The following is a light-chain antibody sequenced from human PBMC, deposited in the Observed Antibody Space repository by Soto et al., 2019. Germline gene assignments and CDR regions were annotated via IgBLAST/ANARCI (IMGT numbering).Light chain of an antibody. Sequence: DIVMTQSPDSLAVSLGERATINCKSSQSVLYSSNNKNYLAWYQQKPGQPPKLLINWASTRESGVPDRFSGSVSGTNFTHTSSRLQAEDVAVYYCQEHYSTPFTFGPGTKVDIK. CDR2: WAS. CDR1: QSVLYSSNNKNY. J-gene: IGKJ3*01. CDR3: QEHYSTPFT. V-gene: IGKV4-1*01.